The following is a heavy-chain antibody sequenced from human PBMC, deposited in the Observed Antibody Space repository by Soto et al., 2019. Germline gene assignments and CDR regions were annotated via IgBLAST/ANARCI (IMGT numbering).Heavy chain of an antibody. D-gene: IGHD2-2*02. CDR3: ARARQNIVVVPAAIRLEDYYYYGMDV. Sequence: SVKVSCKASGGTLSSYAISWVRQAPGQGLEWMGGIIPIFGTANYAQKFQGRVTITADESTSTAYMELSSLRSEDTAVYYCARARQNIVVVPAAIRLEDYYYYGMDVWGQGTTVTVSS. CDR1: GGTLSSYA. V-gene: IGHV1-69*13. J-gene: IGHJ6*02. CDR2: IIPIFGTA.